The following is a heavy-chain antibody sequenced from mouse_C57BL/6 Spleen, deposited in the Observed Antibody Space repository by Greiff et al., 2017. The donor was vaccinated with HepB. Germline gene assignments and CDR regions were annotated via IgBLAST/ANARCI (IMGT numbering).Heavy chain of an antibody. J-gene: IGHJ4*01. Sequence: VMLVESGPGLVQPSQSLSITCTVSGFSLTSYGVHWVRQSPGKGLEWLGVIWSGGSTDYNAAFISRLSISKDNSKSQVFFKMNSLQADDTAIYYCARGAPYAMDYWGQGTSVTVSS. CDR1: GFSLTSYG. CDR3: ARGAPYAMDY. CDR2: IWSGGST. V-gene: IGHV2-2*01.